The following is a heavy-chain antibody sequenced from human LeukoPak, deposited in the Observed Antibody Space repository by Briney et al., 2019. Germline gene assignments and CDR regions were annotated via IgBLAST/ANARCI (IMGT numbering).Heavy chain of an antibody. Sequence: SETLSLTCTVSGGSISSYYWSWIRQPSGKGLEWIGYIYYSGSTNYNPSLKSRVTISVDTSKNQFSLKLSSVTAADTAVYYCARVYSSSWYVDYWGQGTLVTVSS. CDR2: IYYSGST. J-gene: IGHJ4*02. CDR1: GGSISSYY. CDR3: ARVYSSSWYVDY. D-gene: IGHD6-13*01. V-gene: IGHV4-59*01.